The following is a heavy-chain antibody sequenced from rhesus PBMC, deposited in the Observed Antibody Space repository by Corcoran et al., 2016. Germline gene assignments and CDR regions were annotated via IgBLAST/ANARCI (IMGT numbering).Heavy chain of an antibody. CDR3: VRSRGGWIDY. CDR1: GYSISSGSY. V-gene: IGHV4-122*02. D-gene: IGHD6-25*01. J-gene: IGHJ4*01. Sequence: QVQLQESGPGLVKPSETLSLTCAVSGYSISSGSYWSWIRQPPGKGLEWIGYSTNRGSTSYNPSLKSRVTISTDTSKNQFSLKRSSVTAADTAVYYCVRSRGGWIDYWGQGVLVTVSS. CDR2: STNRGST.